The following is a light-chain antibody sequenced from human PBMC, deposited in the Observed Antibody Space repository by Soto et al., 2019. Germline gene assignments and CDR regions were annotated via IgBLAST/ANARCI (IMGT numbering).Light chain of an antibody. Sequence: EIVLTQSPATLSVSPGDRATLSCRASQTINSALAWYQQKPGQAPRLLIYGASTRATAIADRFSASGSGTDFTLTISSLQSEDSAVYYCQQYHYWWTFVQGTKVEIK. J-gene: IGKJ1*01. V-gene: IGKV3-15*01. CDR3: QQYHYWWT. CDR2: GAS. CDR1: QTINSA.